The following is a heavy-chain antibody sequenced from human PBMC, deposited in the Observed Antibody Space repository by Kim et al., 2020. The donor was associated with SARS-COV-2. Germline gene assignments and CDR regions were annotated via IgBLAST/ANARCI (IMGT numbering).Heavy chain of an antibody. CDR1: GYTFTGYY. CDR3: ARGVTMVRGVIIPHDAFDI. V-gene: IGHV1-2*02. D-gene: IGHD3-10*01. Sequence: ASVKVSCKASGYTFTGYYMHWVRQAPGQGLEWMGWINPNSGGTNYAQKFQGRVTMTRDTSISTAYMELSRLRSDDTAVHYCARGVTMVRGVIIPHDAFDIWGQGTMVTVSS. J-gene: IGHJ3*02. CDR2: INPNSGGT.